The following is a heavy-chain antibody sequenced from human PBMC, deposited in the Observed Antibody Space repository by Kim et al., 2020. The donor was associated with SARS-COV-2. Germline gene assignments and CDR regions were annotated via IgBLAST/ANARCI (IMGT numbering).Heavy chain of an antibody. Sequence: GGSLRVSCAASGFTFTNYWMTWVRQAPGKGLEWVANIKQDGSEKEYVESVKGRFTISRDNAKNSLYLQMNNLRVEDTAVYYCARGLWSFDLWGRGTLVT. D-gene: IGHD3-3*01. V-gene: IGHV3-7*01. CDR1: GFTFTNYW. CDR3: ARGLWSFDL. CDR2: IKQDGSEK. J-gene: IGHJ2*01.